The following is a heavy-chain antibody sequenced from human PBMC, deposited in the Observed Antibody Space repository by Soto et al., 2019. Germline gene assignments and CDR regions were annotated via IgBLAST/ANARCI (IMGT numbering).Heavy chain of an antibody. Sequence: QVQLQESGPGLVKPSQTLSLTCTVSGGSISSGDYYWSWILQPPGKGLEWIGDIYYSGSTYYNPSLKRRVTRSADTSKNQFALKQLSVTTADTAVDYCASNSYRYTLYDYWGQGTLVSVSS. D-gene: IGHD5-18*01. CDR2: IYYSGST. CDR3: ASNSYRYTLYDY. J-gene: IGHJ4*02. V-gene: IGHV4-30-4*01. CDR1: GGSISSGDYY.